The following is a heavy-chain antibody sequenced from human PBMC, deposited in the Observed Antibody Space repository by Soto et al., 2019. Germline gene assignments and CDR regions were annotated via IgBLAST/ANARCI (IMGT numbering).Heavy chain of an antibody. J-gene: IGHJ5*02. V-gene: IGHV1-18*01. CDR2: ISASTSKT. D-gene: IGHD2-2*01. Sequence: QDQLVQSGSEVKKPGASVKVSCKASGYTFSSYGISWVRQAPGQGLEWLGWISASTSKTKYAQKFQGRVTMTTDRSTSTVDMELRGLRSDDTAVYYCARVEAAMSGHWFDPWGQGPLVTVSS. CDR3: ARVEAAMSGHWFDP. CDR1: GYTFSSYG.